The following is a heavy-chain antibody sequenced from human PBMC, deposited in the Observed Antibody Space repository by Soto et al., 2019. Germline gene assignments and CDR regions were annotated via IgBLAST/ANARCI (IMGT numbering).Heavy chain of an antibody. Sequence: RGSVEVCCKASGYPFTSYYMHLVRQAPGQGLEWMGIINPSGGSTSYAQKFQGRVTMTRDTSTSTVYMELSSLRSEDTAVYYCARAAYYYGSGRTMDVWGQGTTFTGSS. J-gene: IGHJ6*01. CDR2: INPSGGST. D-gene: IGHD3-10*01. CDR3: ARAAYYYGSGRTMDV. CDR1: GYPFTSYY. V-gene: IGHV1-46*01.